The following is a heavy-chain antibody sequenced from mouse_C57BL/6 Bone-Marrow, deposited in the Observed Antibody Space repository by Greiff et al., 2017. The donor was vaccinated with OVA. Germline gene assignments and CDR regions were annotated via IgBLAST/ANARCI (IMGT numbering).Heavy chain of an antibody. Sequence: VQLQQSGAELVRPGASVKLSCTASGFNIKDDYMHWVKQRPEQGLEWIGRIDPENGDTEYASKFQGKATITADTSSNTAYLQLSSLTSEDTAVYYCTTGYYGSSSWFAYWGQGTLVTVSA. CDR2: IDPENGDT. D-gene: IGHD1-1*01. CDR1: GFNIKDDY. J-gene: IGHJ3*01. CDR3: TTGYYGSSSWFAY. V-gene: IGHV14-4*01.